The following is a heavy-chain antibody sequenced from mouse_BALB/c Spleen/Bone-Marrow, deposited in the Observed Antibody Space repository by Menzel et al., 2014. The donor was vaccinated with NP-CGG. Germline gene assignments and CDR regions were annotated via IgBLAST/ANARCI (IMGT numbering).Heavy chain of an antibody. CDR2: IYPGGGYT. CDR3: ARRGTGVDY. CDR1: GYTFTNYW. J-gene: IGHJ2*01. D-gene: IGHD4-1*01. V-gene: IGHV1-63*02. Sequence: QVQLKESGAELVRPGTSVKISCKASGYTFTNYWLGWVKQRPGHGLEWIGDIYPGGGYTNYNEKFKGKATLTADTSSSTAYMQLSSLTPEDSAVYFCARRGTGVDYWGQGTTLTVSS.